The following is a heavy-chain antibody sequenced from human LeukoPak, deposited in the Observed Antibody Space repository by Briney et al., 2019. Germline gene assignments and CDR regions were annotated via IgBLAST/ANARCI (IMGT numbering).Heavy chain of an antibody. Sequence: ASVKVSCKASGYTFSDYYIQWVRQAPGQGLEWMGWINPKSGDTTYAHNFQDRVTMSRDTSISSAYMELSRLRSDDTAVYYCARETKWELQFFAMDVWGQGTTVTVSS. V-gene: IGHV1-2*02. CDR3: ARETKWELQFFAMDV. CDR1: GYTFSDYY. D-gene: IGHD1-26*01. CDR2: INPKSGDT. J-gene: IGHJ6*02.